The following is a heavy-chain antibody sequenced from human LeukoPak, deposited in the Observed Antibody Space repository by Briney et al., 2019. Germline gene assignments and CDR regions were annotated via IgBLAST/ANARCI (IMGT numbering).Heavy chain of an antibody. CDR3: ARGDFVLRFLEWLPTVKGYFDY. CDR1: GGSFSGYY. CDR2: INHSGST. Sequence: PSETLSLTCAVYGGSFSGYYWSWIRQPPGKGLEWIGEINHSGSTNYNPSLKSRVTVSVDTSKNQFSLKLSSVTAADTAVYYCARGDFVLRFLEWLPTVKGYFDYWGQGTLVTVSS. J-gene: IGHJ4*02. V-gene: IGHV4-34*01. D-gene: IGHD3-3*01.